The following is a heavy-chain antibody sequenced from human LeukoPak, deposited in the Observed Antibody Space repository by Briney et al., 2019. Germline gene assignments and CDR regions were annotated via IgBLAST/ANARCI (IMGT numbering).Heavy chain of an antibody. CDR3: ARGRYYDYVWGSPVFDY. Sequence: GGSLRLSCAASGFTFSSYWMSWVRQAPGKGLEWVSSISSSSSYIYYADSVKGRFTISRDNAKNSLYLQMNSLRAEDTAVYYCARGRYYDYVWGSPVFDYWGQGTLVTVSS. J-gene: IGHJ4*02. V-gene: IGHV3-21*01. CDR2: ISSSSSYI. CDR1: GFTFSSYW. D-gene: IGHD3-16*01.